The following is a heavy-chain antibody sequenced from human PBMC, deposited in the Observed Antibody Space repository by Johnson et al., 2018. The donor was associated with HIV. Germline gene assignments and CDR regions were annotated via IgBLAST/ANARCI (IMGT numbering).Heavy chain of an antibody. CDR2: IYIDDST. CDR1: GFTFNDYG. J-gene: IGHJ3*02. V-gene: IGHV3-66*04. Sequence: VQLVESGGGVVRPGGSLRLSCAASGFTFNDYGMSWVRQAPGKGLEWVSVIYIDDSTYYADSVKGRFTISRDNSKNTLYLQINNLRAEDTAVYYCARPGGGWYETAFDIWGQGTMVTVSS. D-gene: IGHD6-19*01. CDR3: ARPGGGWYETAFDI.